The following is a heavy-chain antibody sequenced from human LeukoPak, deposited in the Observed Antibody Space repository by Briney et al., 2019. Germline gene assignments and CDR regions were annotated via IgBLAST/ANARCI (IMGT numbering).Heavy chain of an antibody. CDR1: GFTVSSNY. Sequence: GGSLRLSCAASGFTVSSNYMSWVRQAPGKGLEWVSVIYSGGSTYYADSVKGRFTISRDNSKNTLYLQMNSLRAEDTAVYYCAKDQGKIDGYNDPDYWGQGTLVTVSS. CDR2: IYSGGST. D-gene: IGHD5-24*01. V-gene: IGHV3-66*01. CDR3: AKDQGKIDGYNDPDY. J-gene: IGHJ4*02.